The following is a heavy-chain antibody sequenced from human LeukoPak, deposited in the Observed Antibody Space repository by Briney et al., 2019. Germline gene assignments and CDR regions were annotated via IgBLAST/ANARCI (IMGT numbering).Heavy chain of an antibody. D-gene: IGHD6-19*01. CDR1: GFTFRSYS. Sequence: GGSLRLSCAASGFTFRSYSMNWVRQAPGKGLEWVSSMSSSSSNIYYADSVKGRFTISRDNAKNSLYLQMNSLRAEDTAVYYCARDVQWLVLDFDYWGQGTLVTASS. CDR3: ARDVQWLVLDFDY. V-gene: IGHV3-21*01. J-gene: IGHJ4*02. CDR2: MSSSSSNI.